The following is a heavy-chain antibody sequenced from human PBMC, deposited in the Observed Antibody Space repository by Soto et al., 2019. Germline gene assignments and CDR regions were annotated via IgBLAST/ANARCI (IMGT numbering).Heavy chain of an antibody. D-gene: IGHD6-25*01. J-gene: IGHJ4*02. CDR3: ARDDLVVGSGVDQ. CDR1: GFSFSAHG. CDR2: INDGSEE. V-gene: IGHV3-33*01. Sequence: QVQLVESGGGVVRPGTSLRLSCAATGFSFSAHGMHWVRQAPGKGLEWLAVINDGSEEGYADSVRGRSTISRDNARNSLYLQMENLRAEDAALYYLARDDLVVGSGVDQWGQGTGVTASS.